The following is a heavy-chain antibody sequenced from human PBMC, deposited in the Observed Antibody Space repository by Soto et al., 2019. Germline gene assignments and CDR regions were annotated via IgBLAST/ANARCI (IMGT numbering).Heavy chain of an antibody. CDR1: GFTFSSYG. J-gene: IGHJ6*02. Sequence: GGSLRLSCAASGFTFSSYGMHWVRQAPGKGLEWVAVISYDGSNKYYADSVKGRFTISRDNSKNTLYLQMNGLRAEDTAVYYCAKSGLGYSSSPDVYYYYGMDVWGQGTTVTVSS. V-gene: IGHV3-30*18. D-gene: IGHD6-13*01. CDR3: AKSGLGYSSSPDVYYYYGMDV. CDR2: ISYDGSNK.